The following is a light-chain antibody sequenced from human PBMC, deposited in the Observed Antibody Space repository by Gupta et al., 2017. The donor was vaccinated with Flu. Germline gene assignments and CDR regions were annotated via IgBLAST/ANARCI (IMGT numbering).Light chain of an antibody. J-gene: IGKJ1*01. V-gene: IGKV2-30*01. CDR2: KGS. CDR3: MQGTHWRT. Sequence: PVTLGQPAYISCRASQSLVESDGNNYLNWVQQRPGQSPRRLIYKGSNRDFGVPDRFSGSGSGTDFTLKISRVEAEDVGVYYCMQGTHWRTFGQGTKVEIK. CDR1: QSLVESDGNNY.